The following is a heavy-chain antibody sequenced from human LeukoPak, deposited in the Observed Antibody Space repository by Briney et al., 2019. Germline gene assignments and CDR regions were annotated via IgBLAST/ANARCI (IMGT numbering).Heavy chain of an antibody. J-gene: IGHJ3*02. Sequence: GGSLRLSCAASGFTFSSYAMSWVRQAPGKGLEWVANIKQDGSEKYYVDSVKGRFTISRDNAKNSLYLQMNSLRAEDTAVYYCARDFKYYDFWCGYALDIWGQGTMVTVSS. CDR2: IKQDGSEK. CDR3: ARDFKYYDFWCGYALDI. CDR1: GFTFSSYA. V-gene: IGHV3-7*01. D-gene: IGHD3-3*01.